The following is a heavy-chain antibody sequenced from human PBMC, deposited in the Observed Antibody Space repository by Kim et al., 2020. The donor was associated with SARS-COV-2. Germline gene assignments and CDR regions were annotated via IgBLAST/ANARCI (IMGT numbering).Heavy chain of an antibody. Sequence: ASVKVSCRASGYTFTNYNIHWMRQAPGKRLEWMGWISPGNDNRKFSQNFQGRVSFTRDTSAKTAYMELSSLRSDDTGVYYCARRVEDAMTMHGEIIPGGLDPWGQGTLVTVSS. CDR3: ARRVEDAMTMHGEIIPGGLDP. CDR1: GYTFTNYN. V-gene: IGHV1-3*01. D-gene: IGHD3-3*01. CDR2: ISPGNDNR. J-gene: IGHJ5*02.